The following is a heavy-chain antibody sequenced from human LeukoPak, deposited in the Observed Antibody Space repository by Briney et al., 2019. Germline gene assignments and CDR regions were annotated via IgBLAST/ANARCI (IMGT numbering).Heavy chain of an antibody. D-gene: IGHD6-19*01. CDR3: AKSGNGWANFDY. CDR2: INHSGST. V-gene: IGHV4-34*01. CDR1: GGSFSGYY. J-gene: IGHJ4*02. Sequence: SETLSLTCAVYGGSFSGYYWSWIRQPPGKGLEWIGEINHSGSTNYNPSLKSRVTISVDTSKNQFSLKLSSVTAADTAVYYCAKSGNGWANFDYWGQGTLVTVSS.